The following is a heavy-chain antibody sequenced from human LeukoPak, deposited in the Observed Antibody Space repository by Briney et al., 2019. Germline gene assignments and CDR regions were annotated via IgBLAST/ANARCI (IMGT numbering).Heavy chain of an antibody. V-gene: IGHV4-59*08. J-gene: IGHJ4*02. Sequence: SETLSLTCTVSGYSISTWYYWSWIRQPPGKGLEWIGYIYYSGSTNYNPSLKSRVTISVDTSKNQFSLKLSSVTAADTAVYYCARHEDWNDYFDYWGQGTLVTVSS. D-gene: IGHD1-1*01. CDR1: GYSISTWYY. CDR2: IYYSGST. CDR3: ARHEDWNDYFDY.